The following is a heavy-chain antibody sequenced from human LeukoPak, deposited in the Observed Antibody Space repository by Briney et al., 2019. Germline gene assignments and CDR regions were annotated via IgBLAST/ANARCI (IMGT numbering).Heavy chain of an antibody. V-gene: IGHV3-23*01. D-gene: IGHD4-17*01. Sequence: GGSLRLSCAASGFTLSSYAMSWVRQAPGKGLEWVSSISGSGGSTYYADSVKGRFTISRDNSKNTLYLQMNSLRAEDTAVYYCASRVNGDPHYYGMDVWGQGTTVTVSS. CDR1: GFTLSSYA. CDR3: ASRVNGDPHYYGMDV. CDR2: ISGSGGST. J-gene: IGHJ6*02.